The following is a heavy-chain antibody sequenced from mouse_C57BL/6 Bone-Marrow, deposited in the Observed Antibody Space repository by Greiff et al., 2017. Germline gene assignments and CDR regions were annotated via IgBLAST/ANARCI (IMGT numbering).Heavy chain of an antibody. CDR3: ARPGDYDVLWYFDV. CDR2: ISSGGSYT. V-gene: IGHV5-6*01. Sequence: VQLKESGGDLVKPGGSLKLSCAASGFTFSSYGMSWVRQTPDKRLEWVATISSGGSYTYYPDSVKGRFTISRDNAKNTLYLQMSSLKSEDTAMYYCARPGDYDVLWYFDVWGTGTTVTVSS. J-gene: IGHJ1*03. D-gene: IGHD2-4*01. CDR1: GFTFSSYG.